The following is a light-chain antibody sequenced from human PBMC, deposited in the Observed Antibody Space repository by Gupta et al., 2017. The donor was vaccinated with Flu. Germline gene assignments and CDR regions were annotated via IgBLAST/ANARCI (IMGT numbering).Light chain of an antibody. CDR2: DAS. J-gene: IGKJ2*01. CDR3: QQSYNLPYT. Sequence: GDRVTITCQASQDISNYLIWFQQKPGKAPKLLIYDASNLETGVPSRFSGSGSGTDFTFAISSLQPEDVATYYCQQSYNLPYTFGQGTNLEIK. V-gene: IGKV1-33*01. CDR1: QDISNY.